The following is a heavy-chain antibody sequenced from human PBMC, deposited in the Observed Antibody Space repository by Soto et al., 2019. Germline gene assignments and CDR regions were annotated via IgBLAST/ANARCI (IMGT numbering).Heavy chain of an antibody. CDR2: IVVGSGNT. Sequence: GASVKLSCAASGFRFTSSAVQWVRQARGQRLEWIGWIVVGSGNTNYAQKFQERVTITRDMSTSTAYMELSSLRSEDTAVYYCAADFADIVATIGLGDYYYYYGMDVWGQGTTVTVSS. CDR1: GFRFTSSA. V-gene: IGHV1-58*01. CDR3: AADFADIVATIGLGDYYYYYGMDV. D-gene: IGHD5-12*01. J-gene: IGHJ6*02.